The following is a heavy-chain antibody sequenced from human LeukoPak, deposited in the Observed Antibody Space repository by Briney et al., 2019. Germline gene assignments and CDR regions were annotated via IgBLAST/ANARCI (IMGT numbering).Heavy chain of an antibody. CDR1: GGSVSSGSYY. D-gene: IGHD6-6*01. J-gene: IGHJ6*02. CDR2: IYYSGST. CDR3: TRIAARSYYYYYGMDV. Sequence: PSETLSLTCTVSGGSVSSGSYYWSWIRQPPGKGLEWIGYIYYSGSTNYNPSLKSRVTISVDTSKNQFSLKLSSVTAADTAVYYCTRIAARSYYYYYGMDVWGQGTTVTVSS. V-gene: IGHV4-61*01.